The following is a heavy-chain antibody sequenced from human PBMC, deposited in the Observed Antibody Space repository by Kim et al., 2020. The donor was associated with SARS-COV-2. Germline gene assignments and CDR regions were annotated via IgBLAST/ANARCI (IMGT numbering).Heavy chain of an antibody. Sequence: ASVKVSCKASGYTFTGYYMHWVRQAPGQGLEWMGWINPNSGGTNYAQKFQGWVTMTRDTSISTAYMELSRLRSDDTAVYYCARDVEYSGRTGQQNWFDPWGQGTLVTVSS. J-gene: IGHJ5*02. CDR2: INPNSGGT. D-gene: IGHD1-26*01. CDR1: GYTFTGYY. CDR3: ARDVEYSGRTGQQNWFDP. V-gene: IGHV1-2*04.